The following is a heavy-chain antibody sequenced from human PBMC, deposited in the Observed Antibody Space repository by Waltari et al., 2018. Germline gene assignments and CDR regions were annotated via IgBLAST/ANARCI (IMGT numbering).Heavy chain of an antibody. CDR1: GGSISSSGYY. Sequence: QLQLQESGPGLVKPSETLSLTCTVSGGSISSSGYYYAWIRQPPGKGLEWIGTIYYSGSTFHNPSLKSRVTISVDTSKNQLSLKLGSVTAADTAVYYCARQDPYRGFDYWGQGTLVTVSS. CDR3: ARQDPYRGFDY. CDR2: IYYSGST. V-gene: IGHV4-39*01. D-gene: IGHD1-26*01. J-gene: IGHJ4*02.